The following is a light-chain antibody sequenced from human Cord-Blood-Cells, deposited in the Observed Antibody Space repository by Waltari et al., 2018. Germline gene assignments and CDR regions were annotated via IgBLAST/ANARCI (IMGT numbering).Light chain of an antibody. J-gene: IGLJ1*01. V-gene: IGLV2-14*01. Sequence: QSALTQPASVSGSPGQSITLSRTGTRSDVGGYNYVSWYQQHPGKAPKLMIYEVSNRPSGVSNRFSGSKSGNTASLTISGLQAEDEADYYCSSYTSSSFYVFGTGTKVTVL. CDR3: SSYTSSSFYV. CDR2: EVS. CDR1: RSDVGGYNY.